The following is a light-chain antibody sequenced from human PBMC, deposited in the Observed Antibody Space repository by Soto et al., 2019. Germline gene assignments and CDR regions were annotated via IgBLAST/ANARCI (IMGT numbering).Light chain of an antibody. CDR3: QQRSNCPLT. CDR2: DAS. J-gene: IGKJ1*01. V-gene: IGKV3-11*01. CDR1: QSVSSF. Sequence: DIVLTQSPATLSLSPGERATLSCRASQSVSSFLVWYQQKPGQAPRLLISDASNRATGIPGRFSGSGSGTDFSLTISRLEPEDFAVYYCQQRSNCPLTFGQGTKVEIK.